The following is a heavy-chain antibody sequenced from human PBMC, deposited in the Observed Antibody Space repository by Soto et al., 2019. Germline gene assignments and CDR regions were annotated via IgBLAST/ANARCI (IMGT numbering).Heavy chain of an antibody. CDR2: ISGSGGST. CDR1: GFTFSSYA. J-gene: IGHJ6*02. D-gene: IGHD3-22*01. V-gene: IGHV3-23*01. Sequence: EVQLLESGGGLVQPGGSLRLSCAASGFTFSSYAMSWVRQAPGKGLEWVSAISGSGGSTYYADSVKGRFTISRDNSKNTLYLQMNSLRAEDTAVYYCAKDPDSSGYYYYYYGMDVWGQGTTVTVSS. CDR3: AKDPDSSGYYYYYYGMDV.